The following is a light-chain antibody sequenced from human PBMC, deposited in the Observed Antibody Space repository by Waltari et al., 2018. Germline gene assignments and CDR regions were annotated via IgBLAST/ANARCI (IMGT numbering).Light chain of an antibody. V-gene: IGLV1-40*01. Sequence: QSVLTQPPSVSGAPGQRVTISCTGSSSNIGAGYDVNWYQQLPGTAPKLLIYGDTNRPSGVPDRFSGSKSGTSASLAITGLQAEDEAEYYCQSYDSSLSVNWVFGGGTKLTVL. J-gene: IGLJ3*02. CDR3: QSYDSSLSVNWV. CDR2: GDT. CDR1: SSNIGAGYD.